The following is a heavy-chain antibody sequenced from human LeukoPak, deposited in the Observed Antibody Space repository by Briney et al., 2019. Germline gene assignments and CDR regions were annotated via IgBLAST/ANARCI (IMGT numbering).Heavy chain of an antibody. D-gene: IGHD3-16*02. CDR1: GFTFISYG. CDR3: AKEGIRLGELSPYYFDY. Sequence: GGSLRLSCAASGFTFISYGMHWVRQAPGKGLEWVAVISYDGSNKYYADSVKGRFTISRDNSKNTLYLQMNSLRAEDTAVYYCAKEGIRLGELSPYYFDYWGQGTLVTVSS. J-gene: IGHJ4*02. CDR2: ISYDGSNK. V-gene: IGHV3-30*18.